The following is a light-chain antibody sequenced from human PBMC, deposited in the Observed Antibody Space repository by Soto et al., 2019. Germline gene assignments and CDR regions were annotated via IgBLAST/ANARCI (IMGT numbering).Light chain of an antibody. V-gene: IGKV1-9*01. CDR1: RAISTY. Sequence: DIQLTQSPSFLSASVGDRVTITCRASRAISTYLAWYQQKPGKAPNLLIYGASTLQSGVPSRFSGSGSGTEFTLTISILQPEDFATYYCHQLNSYPWTFGQGTRVEIK. CDR2: GAS. J-gene: IGKJ1*01. CDR3: HQLNSYPWT.